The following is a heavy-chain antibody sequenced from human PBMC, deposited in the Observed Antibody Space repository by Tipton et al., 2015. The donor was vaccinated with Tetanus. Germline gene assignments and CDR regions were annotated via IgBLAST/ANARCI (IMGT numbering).Heavy chain of an antibody. Sequence: QSGPEVKRPGASVKVSCKTSGYTFISYGISWVRQAPGQGLEWMGWISGYSGDTNYAQRLQGRVTMTTDTSTNTAYMELRSLTSDDTAVYFCARLVKQWLVPEDYWGQGTLVTVSS. CDR2: ISGYSGDT. J-gene: IGHJ4*02. D-gene: IGHD6-19*01. V-gene: IGHV1-18*01. CDR3: ARLVKQWLVPEDY. CDR1: GYTFISYG.